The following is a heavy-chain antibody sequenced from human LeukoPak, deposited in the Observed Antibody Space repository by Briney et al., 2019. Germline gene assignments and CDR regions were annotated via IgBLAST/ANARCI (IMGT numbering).Heavy chain of an antibody. V-gene: IGHV3-30-3*01. CDR3: ARDGIAAALGGMDV. D-gene: IGHD6-13*01. Sequence: PGRSLRLSCAASGFTFSSYAMHWVRQAPGKGLEWVALISYDGGNKYYADSVKGRFTLSRDNSKNTLYLQMNSLRAEDTAVYYCARDGIAAALGGMDVWGQGTTVTVSS. CDR1: GFTFSSYA. CDR2: ISYDGGNK. J-gene: IGHJ6*02.